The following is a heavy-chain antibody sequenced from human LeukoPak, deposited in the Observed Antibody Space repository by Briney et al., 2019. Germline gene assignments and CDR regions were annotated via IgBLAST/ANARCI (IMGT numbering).Heavy chain of an antibody. CDR1: GGSFSGYY. J-gene: IGHJ3*02. CDR3: ARVLGCSSTSCATDDAFDI. CDR2: FNHSGST. D-gene: IGHD2-2*01. Sequence: SETLSLTCAVYGGSFSGYYWSWIRQPPGKGLEWIGEFNHSGSTNYNPSLKSRVTISVDTSKNQFSLKLSSVTAADTAVYYCARVLGCSSTSCATDDAFDIWGQGTMVTVSS. V-gene: IGHV4-34*01.